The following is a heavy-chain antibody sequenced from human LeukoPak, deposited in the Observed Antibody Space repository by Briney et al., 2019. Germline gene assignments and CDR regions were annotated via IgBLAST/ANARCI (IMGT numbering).Heavy chain of an antibody. Sequence: SETLSLTCAVYGGSFSGYYWSWIRQPPGKGLEWIGEINHSGSTNYNPSLKSRVTISVDTSKNQFSLKLSSVTAADTAVYYCARQRYRQTSPVRVRTRWFDPWGQGTLVTVSS. CDR2: INHSGST. CDR1: GGSFSGYY. D-gene: IGHD3-10*01. J-gene: IGHJ5*02. V-gene: IGHV4-34*01. CDR3: ARQRYRQTSPVRVRTRWFDP.